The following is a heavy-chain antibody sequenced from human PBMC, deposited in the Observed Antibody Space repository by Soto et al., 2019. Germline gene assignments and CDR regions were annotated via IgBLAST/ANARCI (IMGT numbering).Heavy chain of an antibody. V-gene: IGHV3-30*18. Sequence: QVQLVESGGGVVQPGRSLRLSCAASGFTFSSYGMHWVRQAPGKGLEWVAVISYDGSNKYYADSVKGRFTISRDNSKNTLYLQMNSLRAEDTAVYYCAKVDSRSWLAGYYYYAMDFW. CDR2: ISYDGSNK. D-gene: IGHD6-13*01. CDR1: GFTFSSYG. CDR3: AKVDSRSWLAGYYYYAMDF. J-gene: IGHJ6*01.